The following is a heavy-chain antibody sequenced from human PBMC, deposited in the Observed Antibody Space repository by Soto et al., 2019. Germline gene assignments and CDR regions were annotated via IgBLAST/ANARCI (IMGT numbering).Heavy chain of an antibody. D-gene: IGHD2-21*02. J-gene: IGHJ5*02. V-gene: IGHV1-69*08. CDR2: IIPFFGSA. CDR1: GGTFSTLT. Sequence: QVQLVQSEAEVKKPGSSVKVSCKASGGTFSTLTINWVRQAPGQGLEWMGRIIPFFGSAVYAQTFQGRVILSADRSSNTAYMELSSLTSADTAVYYCSGRPDTPLVTETWGQGTLVTVSS. CDR3: SGRPDTPLVTET.